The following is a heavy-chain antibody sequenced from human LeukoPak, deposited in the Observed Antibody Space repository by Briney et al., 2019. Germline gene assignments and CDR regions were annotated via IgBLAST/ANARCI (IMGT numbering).Heavy chain of an antibody. CDR2: INPSGGST. CDR3: ARGGGYSYGSSVPAYYYYYGMDV. J-gene: IGHJ6*02. V-gene: IGHV1-46*01. Sequence: ASVKVSCKASGYTFTSYYMHWVRQAPGQGLEWMGIINPSGGSTSYAQKFRGRVTMTRDTSTSTVYMELSSLRSEDTAVYYCARGGGYSYGSSVPAYYYYYGMDVWGQGTTVTVSS. CDR1: GYTFTSYY. D-gene: IGHD5-18*01.